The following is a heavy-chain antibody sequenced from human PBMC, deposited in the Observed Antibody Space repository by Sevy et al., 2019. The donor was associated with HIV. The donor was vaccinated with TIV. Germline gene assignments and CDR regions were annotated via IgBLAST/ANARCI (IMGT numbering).Heavy chain of an antibody. Sequence: GGSLRLSCAASGFTFSTYWMHWARQAPGKGLVWVSRVNSDGSSTIYADSVKGRFTISRDNAKNTLYLQMNSLRAEDTAVYYCARTASMVYFFYYAMDVWGQGTTVTVSS. CDR2: VNSDGSST. CDR1: GFTFSTYW. CDR3: ARTASMVYFFYYAMDV. V-gene: IGHV3-74*01. J-gene: IGHJ6*02. D-gene: IGHD2-8*01.